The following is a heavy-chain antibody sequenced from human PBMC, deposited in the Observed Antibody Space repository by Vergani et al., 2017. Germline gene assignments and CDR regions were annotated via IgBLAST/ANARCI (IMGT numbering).Heavy chain of an antibody. CDR2: INPNSGDT. CDR3: ARDQRWLAEYYFDY. Sequence: QVQLVQSGAEVKKPGASVKVSCKASGYTFIGYYMHWVRQAPGQGLEWMGWINPNSGDTNYAQKFQGRVTMTRDTSISTAYMELTRLSSDDTAVYYCARDQRWLAEYYFDYWGQGTLVTVSS. V-gene: IGHV1-2*02. D-gene: IGHD6-19*01. J-gene: IGHJ4*02. CDR1: GYTFIGYY.